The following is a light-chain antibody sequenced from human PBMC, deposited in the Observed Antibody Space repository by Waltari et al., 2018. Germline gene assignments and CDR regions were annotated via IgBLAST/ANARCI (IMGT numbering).Light chain of an antibody. V-gene: IGKV1-17*01. CDR2: TAS. Sequence: DIQMTQSPSSLSASVGDRVTFTCRASQDIRNDLGWYQQKPGKPPKRLIYTASTLESGVPSRFGGTGSGTEFTLTISSLQPEDFATYYCLQHHTYPWTFGQGTKVEIK. CDR1: QDIRND. J-gene: IGKJ1*01. CDR3: LQHHTYPWT.